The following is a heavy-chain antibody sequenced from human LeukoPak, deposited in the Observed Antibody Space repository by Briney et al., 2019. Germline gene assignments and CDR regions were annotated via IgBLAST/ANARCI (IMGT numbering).Heavy chain of an antibody. CDR2: ISGSGGST. V-gene: IGHV3-23*01. J-gene: IGHJ4*02. CDR1: GFSFSSYA. Sequence: PGGSLRLSCAASGFSFSSYAMSWVRQAPGKGLEWVSAISGSGGSTYYADSVKGRFTISRDNSKNTLYLQMNSLRAEDTAVYYCARAGWNYDILTGYPDYWGQGTLVTVSS. CDR3: ARAGWNYDILTGYPDY. D-gene: IGHD3-9*01.